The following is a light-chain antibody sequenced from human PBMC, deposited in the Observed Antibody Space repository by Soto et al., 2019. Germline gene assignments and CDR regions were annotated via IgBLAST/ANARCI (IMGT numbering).Light chain of an antibody. Sequence: VLTQSPGTLSLSPGERATLSCRASQSVKSTSLVWYQQKPAQAPSLLIYGASSRATGIPGRFSGRGSGADFTLTNSRLDPEDFAVYYCQHYGSSPFTFGPGTKVDIK. CDR1: QSVKSTS. CDR2: GAS. CDR3: QHYGSSPFT. J-gene: IGKJ3*01. V-gene: IGKV3-20*01.